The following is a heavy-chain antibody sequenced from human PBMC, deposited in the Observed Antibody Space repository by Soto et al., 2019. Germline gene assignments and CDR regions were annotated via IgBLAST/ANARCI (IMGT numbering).Heavy chain of an antibody. CDR3: ARENAFWSGYYKLRDYYYYGMDV. CDR1: GFTFSSYA. Sequence: PGGSLRLFCEDSGFTFSSYAMHWVRQAACKGMEWVAVISYDGSNKYYADSVKGRFTISRDNSKNTLYLQMNSLRAEDTAVYYCARENAFWSGYYKLRDYYYYGMDVWGQGTTVTVSS. J-gene: IGHJ6*02. V-gene: IGHV3-30-3*01. CDR2: ISYDGSNK. D-gene: IGHD3-3*01.